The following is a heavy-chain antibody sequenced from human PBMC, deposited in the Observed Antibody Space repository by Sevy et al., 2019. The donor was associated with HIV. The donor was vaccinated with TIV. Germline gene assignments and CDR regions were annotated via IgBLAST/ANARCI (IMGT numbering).Heavy chain of an antibody. D-gene: IGHD1-26*01. J-gene: IGHJ3*02. V-gene: IGHV3-30-3*01. CDR1: GFTFSSYA. CDR2: ISYDGSNK. CDR3: AREGGGATTDAFDI. Sequence: GGSLRLSCAASGFTFSSYAMHWVRQAPGKGLEWVAVISYDGSNKYYADSVKGRFTISRDNSKNTLYLQMNSLRAEDTSVYYCAREGGGATTDAFDIWGQRTMVTVSS.